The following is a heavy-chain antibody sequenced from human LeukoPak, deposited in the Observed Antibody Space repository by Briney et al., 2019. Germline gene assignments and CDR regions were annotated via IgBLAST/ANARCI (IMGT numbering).Heavy chain of an antibody. CDR1: GFTFSSYS. V-gene: IGHV3-21*01. D-gene: IGHD6-19*01. CDR2: ISSSSSYI. Sequence: GGSLTLSCAASGFTFSSYSMNWVRQAPGKGLEWVSSISSSSSYIYYADSVKGRFTISRDNAKNSLYLQMNSLRAEDTAVYYCARDRAAVAPFDYWGQGTLVTVSS. J-gene: IGHJ4*02. CDR3: ARDRAAVAPFDY.